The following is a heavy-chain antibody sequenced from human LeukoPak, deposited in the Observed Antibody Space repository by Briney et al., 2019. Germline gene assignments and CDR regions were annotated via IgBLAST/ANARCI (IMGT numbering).Heavy chain of an antibody. Sequence: ASVKVSCKASRYTFTGYYMHWVRQAPGQGLEWMGRINPNSGGTNYAQKFQGRVTMTRDTSISTAYMELSRLRSDDTAVYYCARVREYCSGGSCRRYWFDPWGQGTLVTVSS. CDR3: ARVREYCSGGSCRRYWFDP. CDR1: RYTFTGYY. V-gene: IGHV1-2*06. D-gene: IGHD2-15*01. J-gene: IGHJ5*02. CDR2: INPNSGGT.